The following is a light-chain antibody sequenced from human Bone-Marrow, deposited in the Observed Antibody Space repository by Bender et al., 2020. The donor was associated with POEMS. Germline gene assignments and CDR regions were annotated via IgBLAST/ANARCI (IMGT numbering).Light chain of an antibody. CDR2: EVG. J-gene: IGLJ2*01. V-gene: IGLV2-8*01. Sequence: QSAMTQPPSASGSPGQSVTISCTGTSSDVGGYNYVSWYQQHPGKAPKLMIYEVGELPSGVPDRFSGSKSGNTASLTVSGLQAEDEADYYCSSYAGNNNVVFGGGTKLTVL. CDR3: SSYAGNNNVV. CDR1: SSDVGGYNY.